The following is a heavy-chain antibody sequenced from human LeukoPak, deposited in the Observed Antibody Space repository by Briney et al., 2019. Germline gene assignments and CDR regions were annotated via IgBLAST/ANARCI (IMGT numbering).Heavy chain of an antibody. V-gene: IGHV4-59*01. J-gene: IGHJ4*02. CDR1: GGSISSYY. CDR2: IYYSGST. D-gene: IGHD3-22*01. Sequence: SETLSLTCTVSGGSISSYYWSWIRQPPGKGLEWIGYIYYSGSTNYNPSLKSRVTISVDTSKNQFSLKLSSVTAADTAVYYCARGLRGSGYYYYWGQGTLVTVSS. CDR3: ARGLRGSGYYYY.